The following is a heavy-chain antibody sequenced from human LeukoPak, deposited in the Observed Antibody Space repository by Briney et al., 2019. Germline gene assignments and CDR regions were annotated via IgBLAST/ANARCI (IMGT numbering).Heavy chain of an antibody. CDR1: GFTFSSYS. Sequence: GRSLRLSCAASGFTFSSYSMNWVRQAPGKGLEGGSYISSSSSTIYYADSVKGRFTISRDNAKNSLYLQMNSLRAEDTAVYYCARSDSSGYFTSENFDYWGQGTLVTVSS. V-gene: IGHV3-48*04. D-gene: IGHD3-22*01. CDR2: ISSSSSTI. CDR3: ARSDSSGYFTSENFDY. J-gene: IGHJ4*02.